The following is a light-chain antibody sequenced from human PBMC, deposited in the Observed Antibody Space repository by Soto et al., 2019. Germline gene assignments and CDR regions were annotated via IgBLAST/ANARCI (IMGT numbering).Light chain of an antibody. CDR1: SSNIGAGYD. V-gene: IGLV1-40*01. Sequence: QSVLTQPPSVSGAPGQRVTISCTGSSSNIGAGYDVHWYQQLPGTAPKLLIYGNSNRPSGVPDRFSGSKSGTSASLAITGFRAEIEADNTGQSFAGGLGGGGFGEGTKLTVL. CDR3: QSFAGGLGGGG. J-gene: IGLJ2*01. CDR2: GNS.